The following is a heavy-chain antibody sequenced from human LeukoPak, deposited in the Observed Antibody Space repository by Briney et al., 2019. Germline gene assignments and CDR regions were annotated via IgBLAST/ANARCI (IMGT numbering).Heavy chain of an antibody. CDR2: INPSSGGT. Sequence: ASVKVSCKASGYTFTDYYMHWVRQAPGQGLEWMGWINPSSGGTNYAQKFQGRVTMTRDTSISAAYMELSGLRSDDTAVYYCARARGAGPGGHFDYWGQGTLVTVSS. V-gene: IGHV1-2*02. D-gene: IGHD6-19*01. CDR3: ARARGAGPGGHFDY. J-gene: IGHJ4*02. CDR1: GYTFTDYY.